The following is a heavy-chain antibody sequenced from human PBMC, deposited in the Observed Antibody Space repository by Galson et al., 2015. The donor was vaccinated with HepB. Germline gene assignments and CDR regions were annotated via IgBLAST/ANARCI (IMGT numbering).Heavy chain of an antibody. CDR1: RGSISSSVYD. J-gene: IGHJ3*02. CDR2: VRNSGST. V-gene: IGHV4-39*01. Sequence: ATRSPTATVSRGSISSSVYDCGWIRQPPGKGLERIGSVRNSGSTDYNRSLKSRVTISVDTSKNQFSLKLSSVTAADTAVYYCTTIIDGGSGSYFGSDTFDIWGQGTTVTVSS. D-gene: IGHD3-10*01. CDR3: TTIIDGGSGSYFGSDTFDI.